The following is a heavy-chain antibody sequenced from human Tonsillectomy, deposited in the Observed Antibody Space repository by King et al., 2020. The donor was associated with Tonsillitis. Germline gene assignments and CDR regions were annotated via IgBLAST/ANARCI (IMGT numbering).Heavy chain of an antibody. CDR2: IYYSGST. J-gene: IGHJ3*02. D-gene: IGHD2-2*01. Sequence: VQLQESGPGLVKPSETLSLTCTVSGDSMSSYYWSWVRQPPGKGLEWLGYIYYSGSTNYNPSLNRRLTLSVDTSKNQFSLMLNSGPAAATAVYYCARHKGGLSHVCDIWGQGTLVTVAS. CDR3: ARHKGGLSHVCDI. CDR1: GDSMSSYY. V-gene: IGHV4-59*08.